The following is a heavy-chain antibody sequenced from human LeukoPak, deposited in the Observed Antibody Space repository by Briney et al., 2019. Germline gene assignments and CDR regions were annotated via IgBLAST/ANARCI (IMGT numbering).Heavy chain of an antibody. CDR1: GGSISSGDYY. CDR3: ASNTYYYDSSGYPMRGPFYY. V-gene: IGHV4-30-4*01. Sequence: SETLSLTCTVSGGSISSGDYYWSWIRQPPGKGLEWIGYMYYSGSTSYNPSLKSRVTISVDTSKNQFSLKLSSVTAADTAVYYCASNTYYYDSSGYPMRGPFYYWGQGTLVTVSS. D-gene: IGHD3-22*01. CDR2: MYYSGST. J-gene: IGHJ4*02.